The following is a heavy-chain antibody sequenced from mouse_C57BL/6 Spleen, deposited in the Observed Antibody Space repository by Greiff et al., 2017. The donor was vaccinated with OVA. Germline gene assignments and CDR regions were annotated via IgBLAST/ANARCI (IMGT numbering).Heavy chain of an antibody. CDR2: IYPGDGDT. D-gene: IGHD2-1*01. V-gene: IGHV1-82*01. CDR1: GYAFSSSW. Sequence: VKLQQSGPELVKPGASVKISCKASGYAFSSSWMNWVKQRPGKGLEWIGRIYPGDGDTNYNGKFKGKATLTADKSSSTAYMQLSSLTSEDSAVYFCARLDYGNYNYYAMDYWGQGTSVTVSS. J-gene: IGHJ4*01. CDR3: ARLDYGNYNYYAMDY.